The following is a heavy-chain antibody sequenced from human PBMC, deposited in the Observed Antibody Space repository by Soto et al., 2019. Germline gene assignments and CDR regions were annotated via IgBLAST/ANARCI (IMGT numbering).Heavy chain of an antibody. CDR1: GFTFSSYG. V-gene: IGHV3-30*03. J-gene: IGHJ5*02. Sequence: QVQLVESGGGVVQPGRSLRLSCAASGFTFSSYGMHWVRQAPGKGLEWVAVISYDGSNKYYADSVKGRFTISRDNSKNTLYLQMNSLRAEDTAVYYCARGWGDLMTERDWFDPWGQGTLVTVSS. CDR3: ARGWGDLMTERDWFDP. CDR2: ISYDGSNK. D-gene: IGHD3-16*01.